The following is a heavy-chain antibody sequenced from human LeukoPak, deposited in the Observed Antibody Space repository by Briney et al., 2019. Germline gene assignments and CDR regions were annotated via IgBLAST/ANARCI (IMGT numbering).Heavy chain of an antibody. V-gene: IGHV3-48*03. D-gene: IGHD6-19*01. CDR3: ARDRSSSGPNWFDP. J-gene: IGHJ5*02. CDR1: GFTFSSYE. CDR2: ISSSGSTI. Sequence: GGSLRLSCAASGFTFSSYEMNWVRQAPGKGLEWVSYISSSGSTIYYADSVKGRFTISRDNAKNPLYLQMNSLRAEDTAVYYCARDRSSSGPNWFDPWGQGTLVTVSS.